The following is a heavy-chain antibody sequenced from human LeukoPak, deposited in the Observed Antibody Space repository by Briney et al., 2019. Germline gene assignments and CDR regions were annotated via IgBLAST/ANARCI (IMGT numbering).Heavy chain of an antibody. Sequence: GGSLRLSCAASGFTFSDYYMSWVRQAPGKGLEWVANVNQDGSEKYYVDYVKGRFTISRDNAKNSLYLQINNLRAEDTAVYYCARWYYGSGNYRIFDYWGQGTLVTVSS. D-gene: IGHD3-10*01. J-gene: IGHJ4*02. CDR3: ARWYYGSGNYRIFDY. CDR1: GFTFSDYY. V-gene: IGHV3-7*01. CDR2: VNQDGSEK.